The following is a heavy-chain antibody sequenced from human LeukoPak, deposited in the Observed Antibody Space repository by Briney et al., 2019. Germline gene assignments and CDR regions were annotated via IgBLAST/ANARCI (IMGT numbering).Heavy chain of an antibody. V-gene: IGHV3-30*02. CDR2: IRFDGSNK. CDR3: AKDLIGDGYPTHY. D-gene: IGHD5-24*01. Sequence: GGSLRLSCAASGFTFSNYGVHWVRQAPGKGLEWVSFIRFDGSNKYYADSVKGRFTISRDNSKNTLYLQMNSLRAEDTAVYYCAKDLIGDGYPTHYWGQGTLVTVSS. CDR1: GFTFSNYG. J-gene: IGHJ4*02.